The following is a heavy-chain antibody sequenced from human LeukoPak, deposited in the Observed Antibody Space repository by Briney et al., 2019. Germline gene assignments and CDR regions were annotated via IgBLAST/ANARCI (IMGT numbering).Heavy chain of an antibody. J-gene: IGHJ4*02. CDR2: ITSSGSAI. V-gene: IGHV3-48*03. D-gene: IGHD1-26*01. Sequence: GGSLRLSCAASGFTFSSHEMNWVRQAPGKGLEWVSYITSSGSAIYYADPVKGRFTISRDNAKNSLYLQMNSLRADDTALYYCAREVVGATSEFDFWGQGTLVTVSS. CDR3: AREVVGATSEFDF. CDR1: GFTFSSHE.